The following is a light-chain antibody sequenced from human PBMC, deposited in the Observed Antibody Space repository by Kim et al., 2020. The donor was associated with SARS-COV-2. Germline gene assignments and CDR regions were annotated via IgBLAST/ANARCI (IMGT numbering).Light chain of an antibody. CDR3: QQYNDWPLT. Sequence: EIVLTQSPATLSVSPGERATLSCRASQSMGSNLAWYQQKPGQAPRLLISGASTRATGFPARFSGSGSGTEFTLTITSLQSGDFAVYYCQQYNDWPLTFGGGTKVDIK. V-gene: IGKV3-15*01. J-gene: IGKJ4*01. CDR1: QSMGSN. CDR2: GAS.